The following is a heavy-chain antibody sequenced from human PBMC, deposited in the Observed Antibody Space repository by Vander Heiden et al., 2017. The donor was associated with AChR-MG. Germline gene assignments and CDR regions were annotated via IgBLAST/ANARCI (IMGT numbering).Heavy chain of an antibody. CDR2: INHSGST. CDR3: ASFTSGDGYMINWFDS. Sequence: QVQLQQWGAGLLKPSETLSLSCAVYGGSFSGYYWSWSWIRQPPGKGLEWIGEINHSGSTNYNPSLKSRVTISVDTSKNQFSLKLSSVTAADTAVYYCASFTSGDGYMINWFDSWGQGTLVTVSS. J-gene: IGHJ5*01. V-gene: IGHV4-34*01. D-gene: IGHD5-12*01. CDR1: GGSFSGYY.